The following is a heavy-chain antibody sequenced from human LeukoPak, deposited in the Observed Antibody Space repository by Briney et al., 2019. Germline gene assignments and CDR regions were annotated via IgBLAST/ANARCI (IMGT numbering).Heavy chain of an antibody. D-gene: IGHD5-12*01. Sequence: SEPLSLTCTVSGGSISSSSYYWGWIRQPPGKGLEWIGSMYSSGSTYYNPSLKSRVTISVDTSKNQFSLKLSSVTAADTAVYYCARSGSGYLRYYFDYWGQGTLVTVSS. CDR1: GGSISSSSYY. J-gene: IGHJ4*02. CDR3: ARSGSGYLRYYFDY. CDR2: MYSSGST. V-gene: IGHV4-39*07.